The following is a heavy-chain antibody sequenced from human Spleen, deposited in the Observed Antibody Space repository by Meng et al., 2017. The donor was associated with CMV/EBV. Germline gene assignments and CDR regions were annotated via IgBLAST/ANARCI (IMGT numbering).Heavy chain of an antibody. CDR3: ARNLRFLDY. Sequence: GESLKISCAASGFSFSSYSMNWVRQAPGKGLEWVSYISSSNNTTYYADSVKGRFTISRDNAKNSLYLQMGSLRAEDTAVYYCARNLRFLDYCGQGTLVTVSS. CDR2: ISSSNNTT. D-gene: IGHD3-3*01. V-gene: IGHV3-48*04. J-gene: IGHJ4*02. CDR1: GFSFSSYS.